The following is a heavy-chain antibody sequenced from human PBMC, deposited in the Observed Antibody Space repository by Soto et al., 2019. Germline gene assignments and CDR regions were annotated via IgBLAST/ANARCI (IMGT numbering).Heavy chain of an antibody. Sequence: QVQLVQSGAEVKKPGSSVKVSCKASGGTFSSYAISWVRQAPGQGLEWMGGIIPISGTANYAQKFQGRVTITAEESTSPVYMELSSLRSEDTAVYFCARSQGSSTSLEIYYYYYYGMDVWGQGTTVTVSS. CDR2: IIPISGTA. CDR1: GGTFSSYA. D-gene: IGHD2-2*01. J-gene: IGHJ6*02. CDR3: ARSQGSSTSLEIYYYYYYGMDV. V-gene: IGHV1-69*01.